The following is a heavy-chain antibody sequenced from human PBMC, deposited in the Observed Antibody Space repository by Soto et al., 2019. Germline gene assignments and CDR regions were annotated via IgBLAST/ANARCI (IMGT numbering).Heavy chain of an antibody. CDR1: GYTFTSSA. CDR2: INAGNGNT. Sequence: ASVKVLWKASGYTFTSSAMHWVRQAPGQRLEWMGWINAGNGNTKYSQKFKGRVTITRDTSASTADMELSSMRSEDTAVYYCACVGYCSGGRGDYYYMDFSGKGATDSVSS. CDR3: ACVGYCSGGRGDYYYMDF. V-gene: IGHV1-3*01. J-gene: IGHJ6*03. D-gene: IGHD2-15*01.